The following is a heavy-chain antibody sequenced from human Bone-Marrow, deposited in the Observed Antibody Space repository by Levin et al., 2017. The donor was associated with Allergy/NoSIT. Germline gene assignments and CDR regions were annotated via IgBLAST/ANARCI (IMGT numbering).Heavy chain of an antibody. CDR3: ARVTTVTTDF. D-gene: IGHD4-17*01. V-gene: IGHV3-66*01. Sequence: GESLKISCAASGFTVSSHYMSWVRQAPGKGLEWVSVIYSGGSTYYADSVKGRFTISRDNSKNTLYLQMNSLRAEDTAVYYCARVTTVTTDFGGQGTLVTVSS. J-gene: IGHJ4*02. CDR2: IYSGGST. CDR1: GFTVSSHY.